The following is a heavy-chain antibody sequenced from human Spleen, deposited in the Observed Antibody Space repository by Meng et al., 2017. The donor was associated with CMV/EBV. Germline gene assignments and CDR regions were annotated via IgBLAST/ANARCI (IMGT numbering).Heavy chain of an antibody. D-gene: IGHD4-17*01. J-gene: IGHJ4*02. CDR2: ISYDGSNK. CDR3: AREEYGDSELDY. CDR1: GFTFSSYA. Sequence: AASGFTFSSYAMHWVRQAPGKGLEWVAIISYDGSNKYYADSVKGRFTISRDNSKNTLYLQMNSLRAEDTAVYYCAREEYGDSELDYWGQGTLVTVSS. V-gene: IGHV3-30-3*01.